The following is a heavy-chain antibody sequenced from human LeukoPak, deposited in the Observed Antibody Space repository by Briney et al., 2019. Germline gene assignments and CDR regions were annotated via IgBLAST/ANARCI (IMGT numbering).Heavy chain of an antibody. D-gene: IGHD4-23*01. V-gene: IGHV4-39*01. CDR3: ALDYGGNFGGDAFDI. CDR1: GRSISSSSYY. CDR2: IYYSGST. Sequence: KPSETLSLTCTVSGRSISSSSYYWGWIRQPPGKGLEWIGSIYYSGSTYYNPSLKSRVTISVDTSKNQFSLKLSSVTAADTAVYYCALDYGGNFGGDAFDIWGQGTMVTVSS. J-gene: IGHJ3*02.